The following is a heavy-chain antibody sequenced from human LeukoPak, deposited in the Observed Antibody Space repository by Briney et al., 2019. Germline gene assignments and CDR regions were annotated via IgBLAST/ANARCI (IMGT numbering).Heavy chain of an antibody. CDR3: ASPIYYYNGSGYYPFDY. V-gene: IGHV1-8*01. J-gene: IGHJ4*02. CDR1: GYTFTSYD. Sequence: ASVTVSCKASGYTFTSYDINWVRQATGQGLEWMGWMNPNSGNTGYAQKFQGRVTMTRDTSINTAYMELSSLRSEDTAVYYCASPIYYYNGSGYYPFDYWGQGTLVTVSS. D-gene: IGHD3-22*01. CDR2: MNPNSGNT.